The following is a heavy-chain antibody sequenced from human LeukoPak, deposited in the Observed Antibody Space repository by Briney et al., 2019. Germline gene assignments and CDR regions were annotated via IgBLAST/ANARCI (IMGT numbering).Heavy chain of an antibody. J-gene: IGHJ6*02. CDR3: ARAYCSGGSCYSGVLDGMDV. CDR2: ISYDGSNK. CDR1: GFTFSSYA. D-gene: IGHD2-15*01. V-gene: IGHV3-30*04. Sequence: GGSLRLSCAASGFTFSSYAMHWVRQAPGKGLEWVAVISYDGSNKYYADSVMGRFTISRDNSKNTLYLQMNSLRAEDTAVYYCARAYCSGGSCYSGVLDGMDVWGQGTTVTVSS.